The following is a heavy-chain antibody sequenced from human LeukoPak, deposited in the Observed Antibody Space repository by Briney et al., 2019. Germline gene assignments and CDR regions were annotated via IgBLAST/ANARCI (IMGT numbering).Heavy chain of an antibody. V-gene: IGHV2-5*01. J-gene: IGHJ4*02. Sequence: ESGPTLVNPTQTLALTCTFSGFSLSTSGVGVGWIRQPPGKALEWLAIIYWHDETHYSPSLKSRLTITKDTSKNQVVLTMTNMDPMDTATYYCTHRRVAIGLEYWGQGNLVTVSS. D-gene: IGHD5-12*01. CDR2: IYWHDET. CDR3: THRRVAIGLEY. CDR1: GFSLSTSGVG.